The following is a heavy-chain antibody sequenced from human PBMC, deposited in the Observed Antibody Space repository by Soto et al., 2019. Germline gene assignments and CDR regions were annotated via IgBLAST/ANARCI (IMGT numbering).Heavy chain of an antibody. CDR3: AKSLSAIPGDS. D-gene: IGHD2-2*01. V-gene: IGHV3-7*05. CDR2: IKQDGSEK. CDR1: GFTFSSYW. J-gene: IGHJ4*02. Sequence: GGSLRRSCAASGFTFSSYWMSWVRQGPGKGPEWVANIKQDGSEKYYVDSVKGRFTISRDNAKNSLYLQMTSLRAEDTAVYHCAKSLSAIPGDSWGQGTLVTVSS.